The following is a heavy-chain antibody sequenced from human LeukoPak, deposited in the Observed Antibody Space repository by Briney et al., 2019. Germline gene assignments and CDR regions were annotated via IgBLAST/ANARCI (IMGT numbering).Heavy chain of an antibody. D-gene: IGHD3-22*01. Sequence: GGSLRLSCAASDFTFMRHTMSWVRQAPGKGLEWVANIKQDGSEKYYVDSVKGRFTISRDNAKNSLYLQMNSLRAEDTAVYYCARDPSVEDYYDSSGYLPYFDYWGQGTLVTVSS. CDR2: IKQDGSEK. V-gene: IGHV3-7*01. CDR1: DFTFMRHT. CDR3: ARDPSVEDYYDSSGYLPYFDY. J-gene: IGHJ4*02.